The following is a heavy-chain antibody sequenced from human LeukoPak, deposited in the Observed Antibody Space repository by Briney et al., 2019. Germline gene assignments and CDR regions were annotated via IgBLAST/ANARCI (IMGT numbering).Heavy chain of an antibody. Sequence: GGSLRLSCASSGFTFNNYGMHWVRQAPGKGLEWVALIWYDGTNRYYGDFVKGRFTISRDNSKNTLYLQMNSLRAEDTAVYYCARGRFGELSVATFDIWGQGTMVTVSS. J-gene: IGHJ3*02. CDR3: ARGRFGELSVATFDI. CDR2: IWYDGTNR. V-gene: IGHV3-33*01. CDR1: GFTFNNYG. D-gene: IGHD3-10*01.